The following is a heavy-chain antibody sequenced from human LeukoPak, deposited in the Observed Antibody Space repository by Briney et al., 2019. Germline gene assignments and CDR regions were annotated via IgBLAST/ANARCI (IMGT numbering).Heavy chain of an antibody. CDR2: IQQDGSEK. V-gene: IGHV3-7*01. J-gene: IGHJ4*02. D-gene: IGHD6-19*01. Sequence: GGSLRLSCAASGFTFSTYWMSWVRQAPGKGLEWVANIQQDGSEKYYVDSVKGRFTISRDNAKNSLYLQMNSLRAEDTAVYYCARGRRSDSSGPPYFDYWGQGTRVTVSS. CDR1: GFTFSTYW. CDR3: ARGRRSDSSGPPYFDY.